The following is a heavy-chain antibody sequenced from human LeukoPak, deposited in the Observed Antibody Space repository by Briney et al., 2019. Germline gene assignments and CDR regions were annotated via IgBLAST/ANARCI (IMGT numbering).Heavy chain of an antibody. D-gene: IGHD2-2*01. J-gene: IGHJ5*02. CDR3: ARASPIDIVVLPAAGGGGWFDP. CDR1: GFSFKDTG. CDR2: IWYDGSTK. Sequence: PGGSLRLSCAASGFSFKDTGMHWVRQAPGKGPEWLTIIWYDGSTKYYAVSVKGRFTVSRDNSKNILYLQMNSLRAEDTAVYYCARASPIDIVVLPAAGGGGWFDPWGQGTLVTVSS. V-gene: IGHV3-33*01.